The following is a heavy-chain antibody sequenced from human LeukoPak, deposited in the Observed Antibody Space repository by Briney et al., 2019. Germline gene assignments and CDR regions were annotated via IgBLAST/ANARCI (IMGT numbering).Heavy chain of an antibody. D-gene: IGHD6-19*01. Sequence: PSETLSLTCAVYGGSFSGYYWSWIRQPPGKGLEWIGEINHSGSTNYNPSLKSRVTISVDTSKNQFSLKLSSVTAADTAVYYCARARQRWLVRGVVFDYWGQGTLVTVSS. V-gene: IGHV4-34*01. CDR3: ARARQRWLVRGVVFDY. CDR2: INHSGST. CDR1: GGSFSGYY. J-gene: IGHJ4*02.